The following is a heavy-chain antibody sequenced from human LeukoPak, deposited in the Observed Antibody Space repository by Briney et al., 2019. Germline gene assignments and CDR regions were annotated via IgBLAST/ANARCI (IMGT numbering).Heavy chain of an antibody. CDR3: ARSLNPLLWFGELLSGSSYFDY. V-gene: IGHV4-34*01. Sequence: SETLSLTCAVYGGSFSGYYWSWIRQPPGKGLEWIGEINHSGSTNYNPSLKSRVTISVDTSKNQFSLKLSSVTAADTAVYYCARSLNPLLWFGELLSGSSYFDYWGQGTLVTVSP. CDR1: GGSFSGYY. D-gene: IGHD3-10*01. J-gene: IGHJ4*02. CDR2: INHSGST.